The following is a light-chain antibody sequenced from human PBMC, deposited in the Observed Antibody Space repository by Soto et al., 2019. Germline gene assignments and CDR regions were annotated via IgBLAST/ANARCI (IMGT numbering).Light chain of an antibody. Sequence: DIQMTQSPSSLSASVGDRVIITCRASQGISNYLAWYQQKPGKVPKLLIYAASTLQSGVPSRFSGSGSGTDFTLTISSLQPEDVASYYCQNYNCAPFTFGGGTNVEIK. J-gene: IGKJ4*01. V-gene: IGKV1-27*01. CDR2: AAS. CDR3: QNYNCAPFT. CDR1: QGISNY.